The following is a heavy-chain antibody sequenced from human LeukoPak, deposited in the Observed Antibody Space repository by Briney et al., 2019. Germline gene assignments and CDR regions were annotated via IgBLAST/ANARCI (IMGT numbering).Heavy chain of an antibody. CDR2: IIPIFGIT. Sequence: SVKVSCKASGGTFSSYAISWVRQAPGQGLEWMGRIIPIFGITNYAQKFQGRVTITADKSTSTAYMELSSLRSEDTAVYYCARGGGIAAAGTDYFDYWGQGTLVTVSS. CDR1: GGTFSSYA. CDR3: ARGGGIAAAGTDYFDY. J-gene: IGHJ4*02. D-gene: IGHD6-13*01. V-gene: IGHV1-69*04.